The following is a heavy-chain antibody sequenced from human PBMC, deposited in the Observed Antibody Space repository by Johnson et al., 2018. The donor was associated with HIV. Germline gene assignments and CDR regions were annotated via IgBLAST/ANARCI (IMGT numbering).Heavy chain of an antibody. Sequence: VQLVESGGGVVRPGGFLRLSCAASRFTFIDSYMSLIRQAPGKGLQWFSLIYSGGIAYYADPVTGRFTISRDNFKNTVFLQMNSLRPEDTAMYYCARHSPARGFPAFDIWGQGTLVTVSS. CDR2: IYSGGIA. D-gene: IGHD5-12*01. CDR1: RFTFIDSY. J-gene: IGHJ3*02. CDR3: ARHSPARGFPAFDI. V-gene: IGHV3-66*02.